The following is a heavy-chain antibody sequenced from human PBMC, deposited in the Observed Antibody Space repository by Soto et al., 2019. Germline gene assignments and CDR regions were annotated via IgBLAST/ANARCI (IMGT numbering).Heavy chain of an antibody. J-gene: IGHJ4*02. CDR3: ARTTAVPNTLRSRYFFDY. CDR1: GGSVSDKTYY. Sequence: QVQLQESGPGLLKPSETLSLTCSVSGGSVSDKTYYWSWIRQPPGKRLEWIGYVYYSGTTNYNPSLKSRVTISVDLSKHRFSLRLSSVTTADTALYYCARTTAVPNTLRSRYFFDYWGQGTLVTVSS. V-gene: IGHV4-61*01. D-gene: IGHD4-17*01. CDR2: VYYSGTT.